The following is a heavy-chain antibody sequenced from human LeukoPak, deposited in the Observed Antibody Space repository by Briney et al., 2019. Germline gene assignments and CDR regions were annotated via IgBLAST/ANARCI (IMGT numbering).Heavy chain of an antibody. V-gene: IGHV3-23*01. D-gene: IGHD3-10*01. J-gene: IGHJ4*02. Sequence: PGGSLRLSCAASGFTFSSYGMSWVRQAPGKGLEWVSAISGSGGSTYYADSVKGRFTISRDNSKNTLYLQMNSLRAEDTAVYYCAKVFPHRYGSGSYGLDYWGQGTLVTVSS. CDR3: AKVFPHRYGSGSYGLDY. CDR1: GFTFSSYG. CDR2: ISGSGGST.